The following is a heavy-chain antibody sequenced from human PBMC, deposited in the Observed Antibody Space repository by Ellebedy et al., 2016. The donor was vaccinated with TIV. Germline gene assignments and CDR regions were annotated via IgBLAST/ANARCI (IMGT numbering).Heavy chain of an antibody. V-gene: IGHV3-23*01. J-gene: IGHJ3*02. CDR3: AKVPGYCSGGSCYSGGHI. CDR1: GFTFSSYA. D-gene: IGHD2-15*01. Sequence: GESLKISXAASGFTFSSYAMSWVRPAPGKGLEWVSAISGSGGSTYYADSVKGRFTISRDNSKNTLYLQMNSLRAEDTAVYYCAKVPGYCSGGSCYSGGHIWGQGTMVTVSS. CDR2: ISGSGGST.